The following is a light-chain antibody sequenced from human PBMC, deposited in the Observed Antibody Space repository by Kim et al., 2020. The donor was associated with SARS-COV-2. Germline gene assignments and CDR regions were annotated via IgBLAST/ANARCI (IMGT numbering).Light chain of an antibody. Sequence: ASVGDRVTITCRASQSISTWLAWYQQKPGKAPKVLIYDASSLQSGVPSRFSGSGSGAKFTLTINSLQPDDFATYFCHQYNSSSPTFGQGTKVDIK. V-gene: IGKV1-5*01. J-gene: IGKJ1*01. CDR3: HQYNSSSPT. CDR1: QSISTW. CDR2: DAS.